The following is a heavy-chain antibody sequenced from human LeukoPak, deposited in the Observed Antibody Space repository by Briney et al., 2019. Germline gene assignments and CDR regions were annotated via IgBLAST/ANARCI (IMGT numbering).Heavy chain of an antibody. CDR1: GGSISSYY. V-gene: IGHV4-59*01. CDR2: IYYSGST. Sequence: PSETLSLTCTVSGGSISSYYWSWIRQPPGKGLEWIGYIYYSGSTNYNPSLKSRVTISIDMSKNQFSLTLNSVTAADTAVYFCARGSGTGRPNFDSWGQGTLVTVSS. D-gene: IGHD1/OR15-1a*01. CDR3: ARGSGTGRPNFDS. J-gene: IGHJ4*02.